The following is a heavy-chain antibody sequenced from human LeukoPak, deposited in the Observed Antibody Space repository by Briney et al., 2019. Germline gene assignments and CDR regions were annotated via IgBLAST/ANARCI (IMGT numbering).Heavy chain of an antibody. CDR3: AGLAVVPAAMSPDY. V-gene: IGHV1-69*13. J-gene: IGHJ4*02. Sequence: SVKVSCKASGGSFYSYPIAWVRQAPGQGLEWLGAVIPISGTTHYAQKFQGRVSITVDDSTTTVYMQLSGLRSDDTAVYFCAGLAVVPAAMSPDYWGQGTLVSVSS. D-gene: IGHD2-2*01. CDR2: VIPISGTT. CDR1: GGSFYSYP.